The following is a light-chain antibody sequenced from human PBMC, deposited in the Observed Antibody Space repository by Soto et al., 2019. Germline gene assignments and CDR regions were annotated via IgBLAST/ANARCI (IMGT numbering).Light chain of an antibody. CDR3: QQYQSSWT. V-gene: IGKV1-5*01. CDR1: QSISSW. J-gene: IGKJ1*01. Sequence: DIQMTQSPSTLSASVGDRVIITCRASQSISSWLAWYQQKPGKVPNLLIYDASNLESGVPLRFSGSGSGTEVTLTISSLQPDDFATYYCQQYQSSWTFGQGTKV. CDR2: DAS.